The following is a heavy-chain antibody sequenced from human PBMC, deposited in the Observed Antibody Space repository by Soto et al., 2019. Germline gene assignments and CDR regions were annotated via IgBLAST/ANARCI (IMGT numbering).Heavy chain of an antibody. CDR2: ISGYNGNT. V-gene: IGHV1-18*01. CDR3: ARDRGVVTAGSAYYFVY. Sequence: QVQLVQSGPEVKKPGASVKVSCKATGYTFRSYGVTWVRQAPGQGLEWMGWISGYNGNTEYAQKLQGRVTMTTDTPTSTVYMELRSLGSADTAVYYCARDRGVVTAGSAYYFVYWGQGALVTVSS. CDR1: GYTFRSYG. D-gene: IGHD2-2*01. J-gene: IGHJ4*02.